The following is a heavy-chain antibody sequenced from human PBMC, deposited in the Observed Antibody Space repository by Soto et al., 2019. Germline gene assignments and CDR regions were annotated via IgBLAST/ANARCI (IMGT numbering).Heavy chain of an antibody. CDR3: ARESHEIEGVSVSVLGPCNWFDP. CDR2: INPVFGPA. CDR1: GGSFSNYG. V-gene: IGHV1-69*06. J-gene: IGHJ5*02. D-gene: IGHD3-10*01. Sequence: QVQLVQSGAEVKKPVSSVRVSCKTSGGSFSNYGISWVRQAPGQGLEWMGEINPVFGPANYARKFQCRLTITADRSTSTAYRDVTSLKSEDTAVYYCARESHEIEGVSVSVLGPCNWFDPWGHGTLVTVTS.